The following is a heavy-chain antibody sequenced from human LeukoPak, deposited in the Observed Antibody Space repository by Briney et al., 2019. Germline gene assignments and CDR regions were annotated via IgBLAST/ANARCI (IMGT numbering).Heavy chain of an antibody. D-gene: IGHD3-9*01. J-gene: IGHJ5*02. CDR1: GGSISSGSYY. Sequence: PSETLSLTCTVSGGSISSGSYYWSWIRQPAGKGLEWIGRIYTSGSTNYNPSLKSRVTISVDTSKNQFSLKLSSVTAADTAVYYCARGWAVTGYYISNWFDPWGQGTLVTVSS. V-gene: IGHV4-61*02. CDR2: IYTSGST. CDR3: ARGWAVTGYYISNWFDP.